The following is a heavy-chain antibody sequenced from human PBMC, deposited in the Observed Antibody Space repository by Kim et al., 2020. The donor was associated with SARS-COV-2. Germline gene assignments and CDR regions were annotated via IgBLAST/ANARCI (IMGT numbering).Heavy chain of an antibody. D-gene: IGHD3-10*01. Sequence: NYAQRLQGRVTMTTDTSTSTAYMELRSLRSDDTAVYYCARSGGWFGEFGYWGQGTLVTVSS. J-gene: IGHJ4*02. CDR3: ARSGGWFGEFGY. V-gene: IGHV1-18*01.